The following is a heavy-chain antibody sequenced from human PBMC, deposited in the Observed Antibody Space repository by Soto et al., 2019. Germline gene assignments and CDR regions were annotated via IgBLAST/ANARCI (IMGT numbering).Heavy chain of an antibody. CDR2: ISGSGGST. CDR1: GFTFSSYA. D-gene: IGHD1-26*01. V-gene: IGHV3-23*01. J-gene: IGHJ6*02. CDR3: AKASYSGSSGGDYGMDV. Sequence: EVQLLESGGGLVQPGGSLRLSCAASGFTFSSYAMSWVRQAPGKGLEWVSAISGSGGSTYYADSVKGRFTISRDNSKNTLYLQMNSLRAEDTAVYYCAKASYSGSSGGDYGMDVWGQGTTVTVSS.